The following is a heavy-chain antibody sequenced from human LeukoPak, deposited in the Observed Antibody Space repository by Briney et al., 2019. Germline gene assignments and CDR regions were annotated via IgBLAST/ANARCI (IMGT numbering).Heavy chain of an antibody. V-gene: IGHV3-23*01. Sequence: GGSLRLSCAASGFTFSSYAMSWVRQAPGKGLEWVSAISGGGGSTYYADSVKGRFTISRDNAKNTLNLQMNSLRAEDTAVYYCASKWRLTDIWGQGTMVTVSS. D-gene: IGHD2-8*01. CDR1: GFTFSSYA. J-gene: IGHJ3*02. CDR3: ASKWRLTDI. CDR2: ISGGGGST.